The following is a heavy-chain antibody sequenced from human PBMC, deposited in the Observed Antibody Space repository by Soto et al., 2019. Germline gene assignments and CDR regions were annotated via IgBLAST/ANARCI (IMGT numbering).Heavy chain of an antibody. J-gene: IGHJ4*02. CDR1: GFTFTSYG. D-gene: IGHD5-18*01. CDR2: ISYDGGLQ. V-gene: IGHV3-30*03. Sequence: QAHLVESGGGVVQPGSSLRLSCAASGFTFTSYGMNWFRQAPGTRLEWVAVISYDGGLQHYADSVKGRFTISRDNSKNMVLLQMNSLRAEDTAVYYCVSDRGYGHASAPYSWGPGTRVSVSS. CDR3: VSDRGYGHASAPYS.